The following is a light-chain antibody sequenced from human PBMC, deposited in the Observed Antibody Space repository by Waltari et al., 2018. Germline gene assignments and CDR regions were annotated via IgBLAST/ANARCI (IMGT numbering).Light chain of an antibody. V-gene: IGKV1-33*01. Sequence: DIQMTQSPSSLSASVGDRVTITCQASQGITNYLNWYQQKPGKAPKLLIYDSSNLETGVPSRFSGSGSGTDFTFTISSLQPDDFATYYCQQYNSYHIFTFGPGTKVEI. CDR1: QGITNY. CDR3: QQYNSYHIFT. J-gene: IGKJ3*01. CDR2: DSS.